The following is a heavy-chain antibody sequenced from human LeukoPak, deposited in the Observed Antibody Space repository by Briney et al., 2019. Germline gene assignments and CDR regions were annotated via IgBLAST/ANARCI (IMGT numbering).Heavy chain of an antibody. CDR3: ARDKGITGTKGAFDI. CDR2: IIPIFGTA. V-gene: IGHV1-69*13. Sequence: SVKVSCKASGGTFSSYAISWVRQAPGQGLEWMGGIIPIFGTANYAQKFQGRVTITADESTSTAYMELSSLRSEDTAVYYCARDKGITGTKGAFDIWGQGTMVTVSS. J-gene: IGHJ3*02. D-gene: IGHD1-20*01. CDR1: GGTFSSYA.